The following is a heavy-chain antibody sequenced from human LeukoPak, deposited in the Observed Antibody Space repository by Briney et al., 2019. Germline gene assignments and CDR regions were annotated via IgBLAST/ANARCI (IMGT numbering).Heavy chain of an antibody. CDR1: GGSFSGYY. CDR3: ARVRRQWLYFYYYYMDV. Sequence: SETLSLTCAVYGGSFSGYYWSWIRQPPGKGLEWIGEINHSGSTNYNPSLKSRVTISVDTSKNQFSLKLSSVTAADTAVYYCARVRRQWLYFYYYYMDVWGKGTTVTASS. D-gene: IGHD6-19*01. J-gene: IGHJ6*03. V-gene: IGHV4-34*01. CDR2: INHSGST.